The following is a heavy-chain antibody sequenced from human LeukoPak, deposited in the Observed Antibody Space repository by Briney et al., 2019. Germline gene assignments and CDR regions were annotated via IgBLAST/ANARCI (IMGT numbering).Heavy chain of an antibody. CDR1: GGSISSYY. CDR3: ARITFVVEGYGMDV. Sequence: PSETLSLTCTVSGGSISSYYWSWIRQSPGKGLEWIGYIFYIGSTNYNPSLKSRVTISVDTSKNQFSLKLSSVTAADTAVYYCARITFVVEGYGMDVWGQGTTVTVSS. V-gene: IGHV4-59*08. D-gene: IGHD2-21*01. J-gene: IGHJ6*02. CDR2: IFYIGST.